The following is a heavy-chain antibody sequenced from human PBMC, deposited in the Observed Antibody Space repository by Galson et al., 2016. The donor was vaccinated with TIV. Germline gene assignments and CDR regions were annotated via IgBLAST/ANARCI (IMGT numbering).Heavy chain of an antibody. V-gene: IGHV4-59*13. D-gene: IGHD5-24*01. J-gene: IGHJ3*01. Sequence: ETLSLTCTVSGGSFTNYYWTWIRQSPGKGLEWIGYVYSSGSTNYNPSPKSRVTLSLDTSRSQFSLKLWSVTAADTAVYYCAREMASISSHAFDVWGQGTMVTVSS. CDR1: GGSFTNYY. CDR2: VYSSGST. CDR3: AREMASISSHAFDV.